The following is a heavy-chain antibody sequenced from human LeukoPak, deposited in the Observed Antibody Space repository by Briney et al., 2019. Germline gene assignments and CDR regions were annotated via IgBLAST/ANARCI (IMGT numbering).Heavy chain of an antibody. CDR2: MKEDGSDI. J-gene: IGHJ4*02. Sequence: GGSLRLSCVASGSTIDRTTMSWVRQAPGKGLEWVANMKEDGSDIYYVDSVRGRFTISRDNAKKSVYLQMNSLRAEDTGVYYCARGGRSYFDFWGQGSLVTVSS. CDR1: GSTIDRTT. D-gene: IGHD3-10*01. CDR3: ARGGRSYFDF. V-gene: IGHV3-7*01.